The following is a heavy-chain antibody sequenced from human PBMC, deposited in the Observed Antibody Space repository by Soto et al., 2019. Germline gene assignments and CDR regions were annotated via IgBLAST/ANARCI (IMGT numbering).Heavy chain of an antibody. D-gene: IGHD6-19*01. CDR2: LSGSGTST. J-gene: IGHJ4*02. CDR1: GFSFVNYA. CDR3: AKATTNGGWFNPFDS. V-gene: IGHV3-23*01. Sequence: GGSLRLSCAASGFSFVNYAMNWVRQAPGKGLEWVSGLSGSGTSTYYADSVKGRFTISRDNSRNTLFLQMNSLTADDTAVYYCAKATTNGGWFNPFDSWGQGALVTVSS.